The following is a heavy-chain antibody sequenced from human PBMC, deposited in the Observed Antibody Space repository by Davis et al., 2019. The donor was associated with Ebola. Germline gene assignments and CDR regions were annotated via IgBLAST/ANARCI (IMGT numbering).Heavy chain of an antibody. CDR3: ASHRDGLNPFDH. D-gene: IGHD5-24*01. J-gene: IGHJ4*01. CDR2: ISGDGHII. V-gene: IGHV3-21*01. Sequence: PGGSLRLSCAVSGLTFRTYSMNWVRHAPGKGLEWVSAISGDGHIIYYADSVKGRFTISRDNAQNSVFLHMNRLSADDTAVYYCASHRDGLNPFDHWGQGTLVTVSS. CDR1: GLTFRTYS.